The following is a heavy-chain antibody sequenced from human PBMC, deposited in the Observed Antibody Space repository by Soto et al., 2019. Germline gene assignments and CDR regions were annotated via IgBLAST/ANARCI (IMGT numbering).Heavy chain of an antibody. V-gene: IGHV4-31*11. CDR1: GAYMRNDYYY. CDR2: MHHSGRT. Sequence: PSETLSLTCAVSGAYMRNDYYYWSWVRQKPGKDLEWIGHMHHSGRTHYNPSLKSRVAISVDTSKNQFSLYLNSVTAADTAVYYCARWVEVSLDYLDSWGQGTPVTVSS. J-gene: IGHJ4*02. CDR3: ARWVEVSLDYLDS. D-gene: IGHD2-15*01.